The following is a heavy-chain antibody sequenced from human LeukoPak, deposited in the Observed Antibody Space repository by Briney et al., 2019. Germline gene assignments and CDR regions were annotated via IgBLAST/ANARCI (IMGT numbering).Heavy chain of an antibody. J-gene: IGHJ5*02. D-gene: IGHD2-2*01. CDR3: ARGAVVVPAAMGSWFDP. Sequence: SETLSLTCTVSGGSISSGSYYWSWIRQPAGTGLEWIGRIYTSGSTNYNPSLKSRVTISVDTSKNQFSLKLSSVTAADTAVYYCARGAVVVPAAMGSWFDPWGQGTLVTVSS. CDR2: IYTSGST. V-gene: IGHV4-61*02. CDR1: GGSISSGSYY.